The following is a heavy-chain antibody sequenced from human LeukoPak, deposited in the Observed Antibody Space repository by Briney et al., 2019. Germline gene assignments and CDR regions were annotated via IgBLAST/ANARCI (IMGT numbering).Heavy chain of an antibody. V-gene: IGHV4-59*01. CDR2: IYYSGST. Sequence: SETLSLTCTVSGGSISSYYWSWIRQPPGKGLEWIGYIYYSGSTNYNPSLKSRVTISVDTSKNQFSLKLSSVTAADTAVYYCARDVGPVGATPDALDIWGQGTMVTVSS. D-gene: IGHD1-26*01. J-gene: IGHJ3*02. CDR3: ARDVGPVGATPDALDI. CDR1: GGSISSYY.